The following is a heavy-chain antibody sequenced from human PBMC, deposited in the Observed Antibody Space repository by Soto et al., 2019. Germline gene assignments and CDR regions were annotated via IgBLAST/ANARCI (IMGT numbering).Heavy chain of an antibody. V-gene: IGHV4-59*08. D-gene: IGHD3-16*02. Sequence: SETLSLTCTVSGGSISSYYWSWIRQPPGKGLEWIGYIYYSGSTNYNPSLKSRVTISVDTSKNQFSLKLSSVTAADTAVYYCARQKGSYLVYWGQGTLVTVSS. CDR1: GGSISSYY. CDR2: IYYSGST. J-gene: IGHJ4*02. CDR3: ARQKGSYLVY.